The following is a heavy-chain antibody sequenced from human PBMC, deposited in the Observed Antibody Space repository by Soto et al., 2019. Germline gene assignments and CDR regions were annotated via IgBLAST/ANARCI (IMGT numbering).Heavy chain of an antibody. CDR2: IHSDGSST. Sequence: EVQLVESGGGLVRPGGSLRLSCAASGFTFSYYWMHWVRQAPGKGLVWVSRIHSDGSSTTYADFVKGRFIISRDNGRKTVDLQMNSVRVEDTAVYYLARGDRGAFDLWGQGTVVTVSS. D-gene: IGHD1-26*01. J-gene: IGHJ3*01. CDR1: GFTFSYYW. CDR3: ARGDRGAFDL. V-gene: IGHV3-74*01.